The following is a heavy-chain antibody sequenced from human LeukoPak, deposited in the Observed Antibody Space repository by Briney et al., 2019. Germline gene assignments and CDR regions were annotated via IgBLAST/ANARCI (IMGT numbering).Heavy chain of an antibody. CDR2: MNPNSGNT. J-gene: IGHJ4*02. V-gene: IGHV1-8*02. D-gene: IGHD5-12*01. Sequence: ASVNVSCKASGYTITDYYLHWVRQAPGQGLEWMGWMNPNSGNTGYAQKFQGRVTMTRNTSISTAYMELSSLRSEDTAVYYCARDVDIVTFDYWGQGTLVTVSS. CDR3: ARDVDIVTFDY. CDR1: GYTITDYY.